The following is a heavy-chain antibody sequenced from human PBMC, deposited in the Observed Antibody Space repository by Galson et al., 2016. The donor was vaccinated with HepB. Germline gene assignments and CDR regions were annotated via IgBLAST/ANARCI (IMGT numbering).Heavy chain of an antibody. CDR1: GFSFSLYD. Sequence: SLRLSCAASGFSFSLYDMHWVRQVTGKGLEWVSAIGTAPGDTNYLDSVKGRFTISRDDSKNTLYLQMNRLRPEDTAVYYCARGDWVSPHDAFDTWGQGTMVTVSS. J-gene: IGHJ3*02. D-gene: IGHD2-21*01. CDR3: ARGDWVSPHDAFDT. CDR2: IGTAPGDT. V-gene: IGHV3-13*01.